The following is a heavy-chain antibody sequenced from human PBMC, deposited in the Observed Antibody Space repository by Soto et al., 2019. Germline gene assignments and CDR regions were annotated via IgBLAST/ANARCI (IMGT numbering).Heavy chain of an antibody. J-gene: IGHJ4*02. CDR3: AKGRYDFWSPYYFDS. CDR1: GLNFDDFA. V-gene: IGHV3-9*01. D-gene: IGHD3-3*01. CDR2: LTWNSSVL. Sequence: EVPLVESGGRLVQPGRSLRLSCVGTGLNFDDFAMHWVRQAPGKGLEWVSGLTWNSSVLAYADSVKGRFTISRDNARNSLYLQMDSLRDEDTALYYCAKGRYDFWSPYYFDSWGQGTLVTVSS.